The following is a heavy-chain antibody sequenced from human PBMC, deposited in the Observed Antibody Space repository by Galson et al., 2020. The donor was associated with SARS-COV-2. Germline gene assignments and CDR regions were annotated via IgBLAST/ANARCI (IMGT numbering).Heavy chain of an antibody. J-gene: IGHJ3*02. CDR3: ARLSGCDQSIGAFDI. V-gene: IGHV4-31*03. D-gene: IGHD3-22*01. CDR1: GGSISSGVYY. Sequence: SETLSLTCTVSGGSISSGVYYWSWIRQHPGKGLEWIGYIYYSGSTYYNPSLKSRVTISVDTTKNQFSLKRSSVTAADTAVYYCARLSGCDQSIGAFDIWGQGTMVTVSS. CDR2: IYYSGST.